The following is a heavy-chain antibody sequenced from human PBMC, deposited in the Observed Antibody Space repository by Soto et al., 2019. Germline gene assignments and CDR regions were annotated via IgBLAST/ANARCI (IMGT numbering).Heavy chain of an antibody. Sequence: GSLRLSCAASGFTFSSYGMHWVRQAPGKGLEWVAVISYDGSNKYYADSVKGRFTISRDNSKNTLYLQMNSLRAEDTAVYYCAKDAGRSGYYPDYWGQGTLVTVSS. D-gene: IGHD3-3*01. CDR2: ISYDGSNK. CDR1: GFTFSSYG. V-gene: IGHV3-30*18. CDR3: AKDAGRSGYYPDY. J-gene: IGHJ4*02.